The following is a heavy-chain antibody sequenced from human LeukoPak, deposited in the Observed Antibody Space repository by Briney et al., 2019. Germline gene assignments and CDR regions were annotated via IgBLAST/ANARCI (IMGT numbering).Heavy chain of an antibody. V-gene: IGHV3-33*08. CDR3: VRGPYGSGSYR. Sequence: GGSLTLSCAASGFTFSSYGMHWVRQAPGKGLEWVASIWYDGSNKYYADSVKGRFTISRDNSKNTLSLQMNSLRAEDTAVYYCVRGPYGSGSYRWGQGTLVTVSA. D-gene: IGHD3-10*01. J-gene: IGHJ4*02. CDR1: GFTFSSYG. CDR2: IWYDGSNK.